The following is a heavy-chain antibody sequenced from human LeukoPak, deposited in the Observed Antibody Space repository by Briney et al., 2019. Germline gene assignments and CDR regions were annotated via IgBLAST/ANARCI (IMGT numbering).Heavy chain of an antibody. D-gene: IGHD3-10*01. CDR3: ANNYGSGIHEDY. J-gene: IGHJ4*02. V-gene: IGHV3-23*01. CDR1: GGSISSSN. Sequence: GTLSLTCAVSGGSISSSNWWSWVRQPPGKGLEWVSAISGSGGSTYYADSVEGRFTISRDNSKNTLYLQMNSLRAEDTAVYYCANNYGSGIHEDYWGQGTLVTVSS. CDR2: ISGSGGST.